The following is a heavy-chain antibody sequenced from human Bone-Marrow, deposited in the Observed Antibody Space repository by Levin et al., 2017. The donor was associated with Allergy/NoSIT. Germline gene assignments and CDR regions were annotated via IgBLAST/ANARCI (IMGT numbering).Heavy chain of an antibody. CDR3: AKGLPFGNIPTGVYYYYMDV. CDR2: ISGSGGST. CDR1: GFTFSSYA. D-gene: IGHD2-2*02. J-gene: IGHJ6*03. V-gene: IGHV3-23*01. Sequence: GGSLRLSCAASGFTFSSYAMSWVRQAPGKGLEWVSAISGSGGSTYYADSVKGRFTISRDNSKNTLYLQMNSLRAEDTAVYYCAKGLPFGNIPTGVYYYYMDVWGKGTTVTVSS.